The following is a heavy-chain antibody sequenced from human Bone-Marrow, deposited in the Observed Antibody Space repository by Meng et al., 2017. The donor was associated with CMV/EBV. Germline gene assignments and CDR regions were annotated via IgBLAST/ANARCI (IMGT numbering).Heavy chain of an antibody. D-gene: IGHD2-2*02. Sequence: SETLSLTCSVSGGSVNTGTYYWSWIRQPPGKGLEWIGYFYYTGTTNYNPSLKSRVTVSVDTSKNQFSLTLNSMTAADTAVYYCASSPAAIYYGMDVWGQGTTVTVSS. V-gene: IGHV4-61*01. J-gene: IGHJ6*02. CDR3: ASSPAAIYYGMDV. CDR1: GGSVNTGTYY. CDR2: FYYTGTT.